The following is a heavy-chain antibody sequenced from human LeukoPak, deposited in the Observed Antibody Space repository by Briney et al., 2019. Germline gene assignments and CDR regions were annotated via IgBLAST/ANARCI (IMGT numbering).Heavy chain of an antibody. CDR3: ARGSNNWNDEHAFDV. D-gene: IGHD1-1*01. J-gene: IGHJ3*01. CDR1: EFTLSRHW. Sequence: GGSLRLSSAASEFTLSRHWMHRVRQAPGKGLVWVSRLNTDGRITYYADSVKGRFTISRDSAKNTLYLQLDSLRAEDTAVYYCARGSNNWNDEHAFDVWGQGTMVTVSS. CDR2: LNTDGRIT. V-gene: IGHV3-74*01.